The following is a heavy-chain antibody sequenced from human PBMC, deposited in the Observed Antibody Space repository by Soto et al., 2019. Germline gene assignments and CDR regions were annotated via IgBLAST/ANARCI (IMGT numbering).Heavy chain of an antibody. J-gene: IGHJ6*02. CDR1: GFTFSSYS. D-gene: IGHD2-21*01. Sequence: PGGSLRLSCAASGFTFSSYSMNWVRQAPGKGLEWVSSISSSSSYIYYADSVKGRFTISRDNAKNSLYLQMNRLRAEDTAVYYRARERGAQVRLYGMDVWGQGTTVTVSS. CDR3: ARERGAQVRLYGMDV. V-gene: IGHV3-21*01. CDR2: ISSSSSYI.